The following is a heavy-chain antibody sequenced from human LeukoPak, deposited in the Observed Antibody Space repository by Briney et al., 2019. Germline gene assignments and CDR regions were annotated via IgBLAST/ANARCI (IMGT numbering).Heavy chain of an antibody. D-gene: IGHD2-15*01. J-gene: IGHJ4*02. CDR3: ARGRGGYCSGGSCYTAEGFDY. CDR2: IYYSGST. V-gene: IGHV4-59*12. CDR1: GGSISSYY. Sequence: SETLSLTCTVSGGSISSYYWSWIRQPPGKGLEWTGYIYYSGSTNYNPSLKSRVTISVDKSKNQFSLKLSSVTAADTAVYYCARGRGGYCSGGSCYTAEGFDYWGQGTLVTVSS.